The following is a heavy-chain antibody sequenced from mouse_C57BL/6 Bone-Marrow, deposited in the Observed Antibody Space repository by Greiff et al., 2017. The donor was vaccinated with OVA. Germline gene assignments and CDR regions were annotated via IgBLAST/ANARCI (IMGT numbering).Heavy chain of an antibody. CDR1: GYTFTDYN. CDR2: INPNNGGT. V-gene: IGHV1-18*01. J-gene: IGHJ2*01. CDR3: ARRRGNDYDSVDY. D-gene: IGHD2-4*01. Sequence: VQLKESGPELVKPGASVKIPCKASGYTFTDYNMDWVKQSHGKSLEWIGDINPNNGGTIYNQKFKGKATLTVDKSSSTAYMELRSLTSEDTAVYYCARRRGNDYDSVDYWGQGTTLTVSS.